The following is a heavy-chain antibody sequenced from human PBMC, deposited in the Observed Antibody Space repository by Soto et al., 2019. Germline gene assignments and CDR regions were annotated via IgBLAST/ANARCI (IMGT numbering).Heavy chain of an antibody. D-gene: IGHD5-12*01. J-gene: IGHJ4*02. CDR2: IPHDGSDK. V-gene: IGHV3-30-3*01. CDR3: ARGRGGGGGYNSDYFDY. CDR1: GFTFSNYA. Sequence: QVQLVESGGGVVQPGRSLRLSCAASGFTFSNYAIHWVRQAPGKGLEWVAVIPHDGSDKYYADSVKGRFTISRDNSKNTLCLQRNSLRTEDTAVYYCARGRGGGGGYNSDYFDYWGQGTLVTVYS.